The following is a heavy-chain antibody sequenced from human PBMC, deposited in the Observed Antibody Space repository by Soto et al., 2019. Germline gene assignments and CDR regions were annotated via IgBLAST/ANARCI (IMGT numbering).Heavy chain of an antibody. J-gene: IGHJ4*02. CDR1: GYTFTSYA. Sequence: AASVKVSCKASGYTFTSYAMHWVRQAPGQRLEWMGWINAGNGNTKYSQKFQGRVTITRDTSASTAYMELSSLRSEDTAVYYCARDRYYYDSSGYYGWDYWGQGTLVTVSS. D-gene: IGHD3-22*01. CDR2: INAGNGNT. CDR3: ARDRYYYDSSGYYGWDY. V-gene: IGHV1-3*01.